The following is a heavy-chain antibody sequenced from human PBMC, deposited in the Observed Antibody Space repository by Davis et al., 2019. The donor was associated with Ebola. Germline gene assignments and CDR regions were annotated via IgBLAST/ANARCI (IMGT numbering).Heavy chain of an antibody. D-gene: IGHD3-3*01. CDR2: IYYSGST. V-gene: IGHV4-59*01. CDR3: ARDTIFGMDV. CDR1: GGSISSYY. Sequence: SETLSLTCPVSGGSISSYYWSWIRQPPGKGLEWIGYIYYSGSTNYNPSLKSRVTISVDTSKNQFSLKLSSVTAADTAVYYCARDTIFGMDVWGKGTTVTVSS. J-gene: IGHJ6*04.